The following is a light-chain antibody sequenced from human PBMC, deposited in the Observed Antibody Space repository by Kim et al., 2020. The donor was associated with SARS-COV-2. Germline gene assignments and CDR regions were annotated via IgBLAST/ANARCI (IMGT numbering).Light chain of an antibody. CDR1: QSVDNE. Sequence: PGERATLSCRASQSVDNELAWYLQKPGQAPRLLIYDASNRATGIPPRFSASGSGTDFTLTISRLEPEDFAVYYCQQRHRWPPTFGQGTRLEI. V-gene: IGKV3-11*01. CDR2: DAS. CDR3: QQRHRWPPT. J-gene: IGKJ5*01.